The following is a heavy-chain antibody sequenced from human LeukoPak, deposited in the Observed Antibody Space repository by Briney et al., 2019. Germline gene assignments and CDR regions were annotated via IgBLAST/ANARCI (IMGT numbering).Heavy chain of an antibody. D-gene: IGHD5-24*01. V-gene: IGHV1-46*01. CDR3: ARSIEMATMGFDN. CDR1: GYTFTSYY. Sequence: ASVKVSCKASGYTFTSYYMHWVRQAPGQGLEWMGMINPSGGSTTYAQRFQGRVTLTRDTSTSTVCMELISLRSEDTAMYYCARSIEMATMGFDNWGQGTLVTVSS. CDR2: INPSGGST. J-gene: IGHJ4*02.